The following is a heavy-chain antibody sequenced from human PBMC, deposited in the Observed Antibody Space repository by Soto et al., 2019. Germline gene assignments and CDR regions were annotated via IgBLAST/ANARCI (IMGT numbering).Heavy chain of an antibody. V-gene: IGHV4-30-4*01. D-gene: IGHD1-26*01. CDR3: APGGSSSWFDP. CDR2: IYYTGST. J-gene: IGHJ5*02. CDR1: SGSISSADYY. Sequence: SETLSLTCTVSSGSISSADYYWSWIRQPPGKGLEWIGYIYYTGSTYYHPSLKSRVTMSVDTSKNQFSLKVTSVTAADTAVYHCAPGGSSSWFDPWGQGTLLTFPS.